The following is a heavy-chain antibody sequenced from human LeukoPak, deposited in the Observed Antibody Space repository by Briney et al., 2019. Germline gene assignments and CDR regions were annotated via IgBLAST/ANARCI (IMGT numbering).Heavy chain of an antibody. CDR2: INPGGTET. V-gene: IGHV3-7*01. J-gene: IGHJ4*02. D-gene: IGHD6-19*01. CDR3: GRFGYVAGVDL. CDR1: GFSLSTYW. Sequence: GGSLRLSCAASGFSLSTYWVTWVRQAPGTGLEWVANINPGGTETYYVEPVKGRLTISRDNAKNLVYLQMNSLRAEGSAVYHCGRFGYVAGVDLWGQGTLVTVSS.